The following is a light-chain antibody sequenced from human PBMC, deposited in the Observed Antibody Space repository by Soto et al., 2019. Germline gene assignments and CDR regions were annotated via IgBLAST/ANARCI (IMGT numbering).Light chain of an antibody. CDR2: DVS. CDR1: SSDVGGYNY. V-gene: IGLV2-11*01. Sequence: QSALTQPRSVSGSPGQSVTISCIGTSSDVGGYNYVSWYQQHPGKVPKLMIYDVSKRPSGVPDRFSGSKSGNTASLTISGLQAEDEADYYCCSYAGSYTHVFGSGTKLTVL. J-gene: IGLJ1*01. CDR3: CSYAGSYTHV.